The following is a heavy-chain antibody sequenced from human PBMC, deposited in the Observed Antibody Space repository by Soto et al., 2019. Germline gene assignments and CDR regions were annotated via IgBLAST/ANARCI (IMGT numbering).Heavy chain of an antibody. CDR2: IYYSGST. CDR1: GGSISSGGYY. Sequence: SETLSLTCTVSGGSISSGGYYWSWIRQHPGKGLEWIGYIYYSGSTYYNPSLKSRVTISVDTSKNQFSLELSSVTAADTAVYYCATDPRTYYYDSSGYSIYYYGMDVWGQGTTVTVSS. CDR3: ATDPRTYYYDSSGYSIYYYGMDV. V-gene: IGHV4-31*03. D-gene: IGHD3-22*01. J-gene: IGHJ6*02.